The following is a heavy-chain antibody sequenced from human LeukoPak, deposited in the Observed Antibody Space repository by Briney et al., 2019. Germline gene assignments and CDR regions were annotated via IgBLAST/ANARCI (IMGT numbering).Heavy chain of an antibody. V-gene: IGHV3-30*18. J-gene: IGHJ4*02. Sequence: AGGSLRLSCTASGFTFNYFAMHWVRQAPGKGREWVGVISFDGHATNYADSVKGRFTVSRDNSERTLYLQMKSLRTEDTATYYCAKNEQGEANYHATILWGKGTLVVVSS. CDR2: ISFDGHAT. CDR1: GFTFNYFA. D-gene: IGHD1-26*01. CDR3: AKNEQGEANYHATIL.